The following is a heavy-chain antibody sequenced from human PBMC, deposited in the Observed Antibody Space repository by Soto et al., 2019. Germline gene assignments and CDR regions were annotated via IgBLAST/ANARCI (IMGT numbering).Heavy chain of an antibody. V-gene: IGHV4-59*01. J-gene: IGHJ5*02. CDR3: ARGYCSSTSCYLNWFDP. CDR2: IYYSGST. CDR1: GGSISSYY. Sequence: QVQLQESGPGLVKPSETLSLTCTVSGGSISSYYWSWIRQPPGKGLEWIGYIYYSGSTNYNTSLKSRVTISVDTSKNQFSLKLSSVTAADTAVYYCARGYCSSTSCYLNWFDPWGQGTLVTVSS. D-gene: IGHD2-2*01.